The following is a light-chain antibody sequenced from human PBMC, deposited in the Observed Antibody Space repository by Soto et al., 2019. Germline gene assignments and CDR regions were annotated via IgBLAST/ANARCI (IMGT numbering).Light chain of an antibody. CDR3: KQYNSYSRNT. CDR2: KAS. CDR1: QSISSW. V-gene: IGKV1-5*03. Sequence: DIQMTQSPSTLSASVGDRVTITCRASQSISSWLPWYQQKPGKAPKLLIYKASRLESGGPSRFSGSGSGTEFTLTVSSLQIDDCASYYCKQYNSYSRNTFGQGTKLEIK. J-gene: IGKJ2*01.